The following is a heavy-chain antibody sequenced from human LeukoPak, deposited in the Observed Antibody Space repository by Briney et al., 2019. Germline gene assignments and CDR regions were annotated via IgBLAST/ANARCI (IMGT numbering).Heavy chain of an antibody. J-gene: IGHJ3*02. V-gene: IGHV3-30*04. CDR3: ARGTEDYGGSPDATIRRPFAI. Sequence: SGRSLRLSCAASGFTFSSYAMHWVRQAPGKGPEWVAVIWYDGSNKYYADSVKGRITISRDNSKNTLYLQMNSLRAEDTAMYYCARGTEDYGGSPDATIRRPFAIWGQGTLVTVST. D-gene: IGHD4-23*01. CDR2: IWYDGSNK. CDR1: GFTFSSYA.